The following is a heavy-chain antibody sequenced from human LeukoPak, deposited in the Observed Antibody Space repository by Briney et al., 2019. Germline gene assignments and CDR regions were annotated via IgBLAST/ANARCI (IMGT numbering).Heavy chain of an antibody. D-gene: IGHD2-15*01. CDR1: GFTFSSYG. V-gene: IGHV3-30*18. CDR2: ISYDGSNK. CDR3: AKTLDIVVVVAATRSVGGDY. J-gene: IGHJ4*02. Sequence: GRSLRLSCAASGFTFSSYGMHWVRQAPGKGLEWAAVISYDGSNKYYADSVKGRFSPCRDNSKTALYLQMNSLRAEDTAVYYCAKTLDIVVVVAATRSVGGDYGGGASSATVSS.